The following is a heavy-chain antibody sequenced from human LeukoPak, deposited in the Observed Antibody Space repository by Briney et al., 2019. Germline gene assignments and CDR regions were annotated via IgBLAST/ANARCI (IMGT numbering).Heavy chain of an antibody. Sequence: GGSLRLSCAASGFTFTTYWMSWVRQAPGKGLEWVANIKQDGTEKYYVDSVRGRFTISRDNAKKSLYLEMNSLRAEDTAVYYCARGRLGAEYDYWGRGTLVSVSS. V-gene: IGHV3-7*01. D-gene: IGHD3-16*01. J-gene: IGHJ4*02. CDR1: GFTFTTYW. CDR3: ARGRLGAEYDY. CDR2: IKQDGTEK.